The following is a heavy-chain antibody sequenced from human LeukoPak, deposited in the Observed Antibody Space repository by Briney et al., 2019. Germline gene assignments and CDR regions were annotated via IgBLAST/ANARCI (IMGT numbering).Heavy chain of an antibody. CDR2: IYHSGST. CDR3: ARGKWDYVWGSYYYYYMDV. CDR1: GYSISSGYY. D-gene: IGHD3-16*01. Sequence: PSETLSLTCTVSGYSISSGYYWGWIRQPPGKGLEWIGSIYHSGSTNYNPSLKSRVTISVDTSKNQFSLKLSSVTAADTAVYYCARGKWDYVWGSYYYYYMDVWGKGTTVTVSS. J-gene: IGHJ6*03. V-gene: IGHV4-38-2*02.